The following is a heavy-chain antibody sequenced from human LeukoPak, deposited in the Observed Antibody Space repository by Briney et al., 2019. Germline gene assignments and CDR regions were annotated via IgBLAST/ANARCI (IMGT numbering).Heavy chain of an antibody. V-gene: IGHV3-23*01. Sequence: GGSLRLSCAASGFTFSSYGMSWVRQAPGKGLEWVSGISSIDGSTYYADSVKGRFTVSRDNSKNTLYLQMNSLRAEDTAVYYCARVSGYDSPIDAFDIWGQGTMVTVSS. J-gene: IGHJ3*02. CDR1: GFTFSSYG. CDR3: ARVSGYDSPIDAFDI. CDR2: ISSIDGST. D-gene: IGHD5-12*01.